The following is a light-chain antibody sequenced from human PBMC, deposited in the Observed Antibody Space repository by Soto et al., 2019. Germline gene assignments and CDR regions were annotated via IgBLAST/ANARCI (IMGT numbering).Light chain of an antibody. V-gene: IGLV2-14*03. CDR2: DVS. Sequence: QSALTQPASVSGSPGQAITISCSGTSSDVGAFNYVSWYQQHPGKAPKLMIYDVSNRPSGVSNRFSGSKSGNTASLTISGLRAEDEADYYCILYTSNNTYVFGTGTKVTVL. CDR3: ILYTSNNTYV. CDR1: SSDVGAFNY. J-gene: IGLJ1*01.